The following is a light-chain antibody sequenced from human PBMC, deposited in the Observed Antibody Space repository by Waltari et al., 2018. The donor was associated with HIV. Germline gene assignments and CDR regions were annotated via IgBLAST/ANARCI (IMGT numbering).Light chain of an antibody. J-gene: IGKJ4*01. Sequence: EIVMTQSPATLSVSPGERATLSCRASQNVNNNLAWYQQKPGQSPRLLSYSASTRATGLPARFSGSGSGTEFTLTISSLQFEDSAVYFCQQYHSWPLTFGGGTRVQIK. CDR3: QQYHSWPLT. V-gene: IGKV3-15*01. CDR1: QNVNNN. CDR2: SAS.